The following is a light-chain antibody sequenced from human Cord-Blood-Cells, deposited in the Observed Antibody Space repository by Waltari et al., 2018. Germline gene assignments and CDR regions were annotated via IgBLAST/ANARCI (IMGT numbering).Light chain of an antibody. J-gene: IGKJ4*01. CDR3: QQSYSTPLT. V-gene: IGKV3-11*01. Sequence: EIVLTQSPATLSLSPGERATLSCRASQSVSSYLAWYQQKPGQAPRLLIYDASNRATGIPARFSGSGSETDFTLTISSLEPEDFATYYCQQSYSTPLTFGGGTKVEIK. CDR1: QSVSSY. CDR2: DAS.